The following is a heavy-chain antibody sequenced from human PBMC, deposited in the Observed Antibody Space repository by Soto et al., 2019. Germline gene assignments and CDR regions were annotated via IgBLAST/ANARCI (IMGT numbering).Heavy chain of an antibody. CDR2: INPSGGST. J-gene: IGHJ6*02. Sequence: ASVKVSCKASGYTFTSYYMHWVRQAPGQGLEWMGIINPSGGSTSYAQKFQGRVTMTGDTSTSTVYTELSSLRSEDTAVYYCARDLSSIAARTYYYYGMDVWGQGTTVTVSS. V-gene: IGHV1-46*01. CDR3: ARDLSSIAARTYYYYGMDV. D-gene: IGHD6-6*01. CDR1: GYTFTSYY.